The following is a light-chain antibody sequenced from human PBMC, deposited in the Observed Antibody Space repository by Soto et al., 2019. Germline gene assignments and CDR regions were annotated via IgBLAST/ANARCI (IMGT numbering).Light chain of an antibody. V-gene: IGKV3-15*01. CDR1: QSVSSK. J-gene: IGKJ1*01. CDR3: QQYNNWPLT. CDR2: HAS. Sequence: EIVMTQSPATLSVSPGERATLSCRASQSVSSKLAWFQQKPGHAPRLLIYHASARATGIPVRFSGSGSGTEFSLTISSPQSEDFAVYYCQQYNNWPLTFGPGTKVECK.